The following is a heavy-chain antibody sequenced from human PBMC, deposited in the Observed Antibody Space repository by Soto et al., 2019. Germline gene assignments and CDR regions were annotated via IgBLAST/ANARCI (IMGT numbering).Heavy chain of an antibody. J-gene: IGHJ4*02. D-gene: IGHD4-17*01. CDR2: IYYSGST. Sequence: PSETLSLTCTVSGGSISSGGYYWSWIRQHPGKGLEWIGYIYYSGSTYYNPSLKSRVTISVDTSKNQFSLKLSSVTAADTAVYYCARMTTVLFDYWGQGTLVTVSS. CDR3: ARMTTVLFDY. CDR1: GGSISSGGYY. V-gene: IGHV4-31*03.